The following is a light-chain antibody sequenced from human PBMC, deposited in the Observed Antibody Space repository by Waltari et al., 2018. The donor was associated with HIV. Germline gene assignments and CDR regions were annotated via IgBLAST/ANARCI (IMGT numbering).Light chain of an antibody. CDR1: MSVLYAANNKNY. CDR3: QQFYKIPWT. V-gene: IGKV4-1*01. Sequence: DIVMTPSPCSLGVSAGGRATINCKSIMSVLYAANNKNYLAWYQQKPGQPPRLLLSWSSTRESGVSARFTGSGSGTDFTLTIDNVQSDDAAIYYCQQFYKIPWTFGQGTKVEI. CDR2: WSS. J-gene: IGKJ1*01.